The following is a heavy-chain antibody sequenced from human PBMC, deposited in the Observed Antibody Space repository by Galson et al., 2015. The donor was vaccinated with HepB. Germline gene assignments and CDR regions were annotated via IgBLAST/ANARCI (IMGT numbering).Heavy chain of an antibody. CDR1: GFMFSSYA. CDR3: ARGRSKGPAPAAVNS. V-gene: IGHV3-30-3*01. CDR2: ISYDGSSK. D-gene: IGHD2-2*01. Sequence: SLRLSCAASGFMFSSYAMHWVRQAPGKGPEWVALISYDGSSKYYAGSVKGRFTISRDNLKNTLYVHMSSLRTEDAAVYFCARGRSKGPAPAAVNSWGPGTMVTVSS. J-gene: IGHJ5*01.